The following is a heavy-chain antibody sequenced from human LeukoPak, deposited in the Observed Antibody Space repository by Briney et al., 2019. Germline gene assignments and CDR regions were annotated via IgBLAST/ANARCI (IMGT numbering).Heavy chain of an antibody. V-gene: IGHV4-59*01. J-gene: IGHJ5*02. CDR2: IYYSGST. CDR3: ARDQRVATIANWFDP. Sequence: SETLSPTCTVSGGSISSYYWSWVRQPPGKGLEWIGYIYYSGSTNYNPSLKSRVTISVDTSKNQFSLKLSSVTAADTAVYYCARDQRVATIANWFDPWGQGTLVTVSS. CDR1: GGSISSYY. D-gene: IGHD5-12*01.